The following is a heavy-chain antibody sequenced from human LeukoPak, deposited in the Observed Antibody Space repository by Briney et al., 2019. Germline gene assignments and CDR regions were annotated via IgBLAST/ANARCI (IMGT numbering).Heavy chain of an antibody. V-gene: IGHV4-34*01. Sequence: SETLSLTCAVYGGSFSGYYWSWLRQPPGKGLEWIGEINHSGSTNYNPSLKSRVTISVDTSKIQFSLKLSSVTAADTAVYYCARTVRKGNYYYYGMDVWGQGTTVTVSS. CDR3: ARTVRKGNYYYYGMDV. CDR1: GGSFSGYY. J-gene: IGHJ6*02. CDR2: INHSGST.